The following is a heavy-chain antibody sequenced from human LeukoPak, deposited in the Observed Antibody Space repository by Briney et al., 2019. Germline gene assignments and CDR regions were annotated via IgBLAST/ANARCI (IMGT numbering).Heavy chain of an antibody. D-gene: IGHD3-3*01. J-gene: IGHJ6*03. V-gene: IGHV3-23*01. Sequence: PGGSLRLSCAASGFTFSTFAMIWVRQPPGKGLEWVSSIFPSGGEIHYADSVRGRFTISRDNSKNTLYLQMNSLRAEDTAVYYCAKGSKEVLFTRDHYMDVWGKGTTVTISS. CDR1: GFTFSTFA. CDR2: IFPSGGEI. CDR3: AKGSKEVLFTRDHYMDV.